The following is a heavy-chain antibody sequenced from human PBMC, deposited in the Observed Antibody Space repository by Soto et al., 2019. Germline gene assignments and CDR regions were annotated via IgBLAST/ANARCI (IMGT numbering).Heavy chain of an antibody. CDR3: AKEYCSSTSCSG. CDR1: GFTFSSYA. Sequence: PXGSLRLSFAASGFTFSSYAMSWVRQAPGKGLEWVSAISGSGGSTYYADSVKGRFTISRDNSKNTLYLQMNSLRAEDTAVYYCAKEYCSSTSCSGWGQGTMVTVSS. D-gene: IGHD2-2*01. CDR2: ISGSGGST. J-gene: IGHJ3*01. V-gene: IGHV3-23*01.